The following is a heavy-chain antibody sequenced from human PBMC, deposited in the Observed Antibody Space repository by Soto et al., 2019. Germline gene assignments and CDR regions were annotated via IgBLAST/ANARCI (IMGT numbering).Heavy chain of an antibody. D-gene: IGHD3-22*01. CDR3: TRDGDYYDSSGYFDY. CDR1: GFTFGDYA. V-gene: IGHV3-49*04. J-gene: IGHJ4*02. CDR2: IRSKAYGGTT. Sequence: GGSLRLSCTACGFTFGDYAMSWVRQAPGKGLEWVGFIRSKAYGGTTEYAASVKGRFTISRDDSKSIAYLQMNSLKTEDTAVYYCTRDGDYYDSSGYFDYWGQGTLVTVSS.